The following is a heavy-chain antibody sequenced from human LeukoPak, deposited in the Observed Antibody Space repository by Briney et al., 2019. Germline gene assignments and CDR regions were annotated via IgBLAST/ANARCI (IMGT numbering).Heavy chain of an antibody. Sequence: GGSLRLSCAASGFTFSSYWMSWVRQAAGKGLEWVANIKQDGSEKYYVDSVKGRFTISRDNAKNSLYLQMNSPRAEDTAVYYCARTEVELSINYWGQGTQVTVSS. CDR2: IKQDGSEK. CDR1: GFTFSSYW. D-gene: IGHD1-7*01. J-gene: IGHJ4*02. V-gene: IGHV3-7*03. CDR3: ARTEVELSINY.